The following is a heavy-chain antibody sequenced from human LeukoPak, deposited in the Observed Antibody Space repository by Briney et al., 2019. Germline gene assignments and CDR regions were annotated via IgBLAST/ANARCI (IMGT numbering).Heavy chain of an antibody. D-gene: IGHD6-19*01. CDR2: IYTSGIT. J-gene: IGHJ6*03. Sequence: PSETLSLXCTVSGGSISSGSYYWSWIRQPAGKGLEWIGRIYTSGITNYNPSLKSRVTISVDTSKNQFSLKLSSVTAADTAVYYCARVLSSYYYYYMDVWGKGTTVTVSS. V-gene: IGHV4-61*02. CDR1: GGSISSGSYY. CDR3: ARVLSSYYYYYMDV.